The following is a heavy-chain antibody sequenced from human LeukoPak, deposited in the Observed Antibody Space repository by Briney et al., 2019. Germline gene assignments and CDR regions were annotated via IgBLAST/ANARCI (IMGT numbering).Heavy chain of an antibody. J-gene: IGHJ5*02. CDR1: GGSISSSSYY. CDR3: ARQFIMPPNSGWYNWFDP. CDR2: IYYSGST. D-gene: IGHD6-19*01. V-gene: IGHV4-39*01. Sequence: SETLSLTCTVSGGSISSSSYYWGWIRQPPGKGLEWIGSIYYSGSTYYNPSLKSRVTISVDTSKNQFSLKLSSVTAADTAVYYCARQFIMPPNSGWYNWFDPWGQGTLVTVSS.